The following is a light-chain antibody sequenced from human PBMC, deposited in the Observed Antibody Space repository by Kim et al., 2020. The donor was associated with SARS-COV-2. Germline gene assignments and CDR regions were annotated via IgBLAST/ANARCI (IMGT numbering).Light chain of an antibody. CDR3: AAWDDSLSGPWV. V-gene: IGLV1-47*01. J-gene: IGLJ3*02. CDR1: SSNIGSNY. CDR2: RNN. Sequence: ELTQPPSASGTPGQRVTISCSGSSSNIGSNYVYWYQQLPGTAPKLLIYRNNQRPSGVPGRFSGSKSGTSASLAISGLRSEDEADYYCAAWDDSLSGPWVFGGGTQLTVL.